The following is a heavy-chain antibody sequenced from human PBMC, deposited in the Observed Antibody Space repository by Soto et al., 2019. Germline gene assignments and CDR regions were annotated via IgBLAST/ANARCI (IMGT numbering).Heavy chain of an antibody. CDR3: AVRGWGYYSYGMDV. J-gene: IGHJ6*02. V-gene: IGHV1-18*01. CDR2: ISAYNGNT. Sequence: QVQLVQSGAEVKKPGASVKVSCKASGYTFTSYGISWVRQAPGQGLEWMGWISAYNGNTNYAQKLQGRVTMTTDTSPSTAYMPLRSLRSDDTAVYFCAVRGWGYYSYGMDVWGQGTTVTVSS. D-gene: IGHD3-16*01. CDR1: GYTFTSYG.